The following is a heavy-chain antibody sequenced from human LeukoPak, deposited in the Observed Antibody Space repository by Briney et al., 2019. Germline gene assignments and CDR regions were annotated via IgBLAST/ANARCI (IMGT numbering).Heavy chain of an antibody. Sequence: ASVKVSCKASGYTFTSYYMHWVRQAPGHGLEWMGIINPSGGSTSYAQKFQGRVTMTRDMSTSTVYMELSSLRSEDTAVYYCARGPDFWSGYKANWFDPWGQGTLVTVSS. D-gene: IGHD3-3*01. V-gene: IGHV1-46*01. CDR1: GYTFTSYY. J-gene: IGHJ5*02. CDR3: ARGPDFWSGYKANWFDP. CDR2: INPSGGST.